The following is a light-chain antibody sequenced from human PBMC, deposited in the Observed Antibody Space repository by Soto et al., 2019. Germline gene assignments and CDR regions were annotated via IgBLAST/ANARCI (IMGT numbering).Light chain of an antibody. CDR1: QDISIY. CDR2: DAS. CDR3: QQYLSLPPLT. Sequence: DIQMTQSPPSLSASVGDRLTITCQASQDISIYVNWYQQRPGKAPTLLIYDASILETGVPRRFSGSGSGTHFSLSVSGLQPEDVATYYCQQYLSLPPLTFGGGTRVDIK. V-gene: IGKV1-33*01. J-gene: IGKJ4*01.